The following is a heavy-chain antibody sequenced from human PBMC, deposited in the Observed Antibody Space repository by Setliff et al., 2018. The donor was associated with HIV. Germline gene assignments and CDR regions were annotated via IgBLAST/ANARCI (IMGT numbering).Heavy chain of an antibody. V-gene: IGHV1-18*01. Sequence: SVKVSCKTSGYMFIAYGMSRVRRAPGQGLEWMGWIGPYNGRTEYAQEFQGRVSLTIDTSASTAYMELRSLRSDDTAVYYCARLSIPAYYYMDVWGKGTTVTVSS. J-gene: IGHJ6*03. CDR1: GYMFIAYG. CDR3: ARLSIPAYYYMDV. D-gene: IGHD2-21*01. CDR2: IGPYNGRT.